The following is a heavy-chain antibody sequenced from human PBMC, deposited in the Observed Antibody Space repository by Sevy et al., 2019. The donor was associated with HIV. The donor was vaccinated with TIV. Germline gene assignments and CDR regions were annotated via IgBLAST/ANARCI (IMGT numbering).Heavy chain of an antibody. J-gene: IGHJ6*02. CDR2: ISNSGNTV. Sequence: GGSLRLSCAASGFTFSYFSMHWVRQAPGKGLECISYISNSGNTVYYADSVKGRFTVSRDNAKKSLYLQLNSLRDEDTAVYYCARDNYCISGDGCYGYGLDVWGQGTTVTVSS. CDR1: GFTFSYFS. D-gene: IGHD2-2*01. V-gene: IGHV3-11*01. CDR3: ARDNYCISGDGCYGYGLDV.